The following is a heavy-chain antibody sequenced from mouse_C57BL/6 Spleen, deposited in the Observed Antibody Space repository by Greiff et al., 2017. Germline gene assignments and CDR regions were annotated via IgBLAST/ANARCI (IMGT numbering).Heavy chain of an antibody. Sequence: VQLQQPGAELVKPGASVKLSCKASGYTFTSYWMHWVKQRPGKGLEWIGMIHPNSGSTNYNEKFKSKATLTVDKSSSTAYMQLSSLTSEDYAVYYCARFSNFYAMDYWGQGTSVTVSS. CDR3: ARFSNFYAMDY. V-gene: IGHV1-64*01. D-gene: IGHD2-5*01. CDR2: IHPNSGST. J-gene: IGHJ4*01. CDR1: GYTFTSYW.